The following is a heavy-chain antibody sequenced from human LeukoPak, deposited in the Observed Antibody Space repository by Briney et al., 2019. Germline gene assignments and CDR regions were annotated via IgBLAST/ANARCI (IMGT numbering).Heavy chain of an antibody. Sequence: HPGGSLRLSCAASGFTFSSYAMSWVRQAPGKGLEWVSAISGSGGSTYYADSVKGRFTISRDNSKNTLYLQMDSLRAEDTAVYYCAKDQIYDSSGYYLWGQGTLVTVSS. V-gene: IGHV3-23*01. CDR1: GFTFSSYA. D-gene: IGHD3-22*01. CDR3: AKDQIYDSSGYYL. J-gene: IGHJ5*02. CDR2: ISGSGGST.